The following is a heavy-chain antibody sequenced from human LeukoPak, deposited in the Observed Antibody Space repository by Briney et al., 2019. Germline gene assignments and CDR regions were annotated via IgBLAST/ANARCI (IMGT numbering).Heavy chain of an antibody. CDR3: AREGGSLGYFAFDF. D-gene: IGHD3-22*01. J-gene: IGHJ4*02. CDR1: EFIFSDYY. Sequence: GGSLRLSCATSEFIFSDYYTSWVRQAPGKGLEWISYISSSGSTTYYADSVKGRFTISRDNAKKSLYLQMNSLRAEDTATYYCAREGGSLGYFAFDFWGRGTPVTVSS. CDR2: ISSSGSTT. V-gene: IGHV3-11*01.